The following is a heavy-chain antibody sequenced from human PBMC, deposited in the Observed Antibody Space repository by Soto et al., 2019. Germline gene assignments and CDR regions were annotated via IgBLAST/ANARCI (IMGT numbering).Heavy chain of an antibody. Sequence: GGSLRLSCAASGFTFRTHAMDRVRQAPGKGLEWVSAISGSGGSTYYADSVKGRFTISRDNSKNTLYLQMNSLRAEDTAVYYCAKALVRGVIMTDYWGQGTLVTVSS. CDR1: GFTFRTHA. CDR3: AKALVRGVIMTDY. D-gene: IGHD3-10*01. J-gene: IGHJ4*02. V-gene: IGHV3-23*01. CDR2: ISGSGGST.